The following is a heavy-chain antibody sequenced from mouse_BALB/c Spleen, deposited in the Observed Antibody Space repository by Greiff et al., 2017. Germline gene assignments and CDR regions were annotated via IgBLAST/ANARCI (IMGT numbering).Heavy chain of an antibody. Sequence: QVQLKQSGAELVRPGTSVKVSCKASGYAFTNYLIEWVKQRPGQGLEWIGVINPGSGGTNYNEKFKGKATLTADKSSSTAYTQLSSLTSDDSAVYFCAIYYYGSSDYWGQGTTLTVSS. CDR1: GYAFTNYL. J-gene: IGHJ2*01. CDR3: AIYYYGSSDY. V-gene: IGHV1-54*01. D-gene: IGHD1-1*01. CDR2: INPGSGGT.